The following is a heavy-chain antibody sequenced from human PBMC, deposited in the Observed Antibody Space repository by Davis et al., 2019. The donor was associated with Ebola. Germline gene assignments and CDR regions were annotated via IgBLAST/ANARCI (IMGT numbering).Heavy chain of an antibody. CDR2: IYYSGST. Sequence: SETLSLTCTVSGGSISSSDYYWGWIRQPPGKGLEWIGSIYYSGSTYYNPSLKSRVTISVDTSKNQFSLKLTSVTAADTAMYYCARDFVYCGQGTLVAVSS. CDR3: ARDFVY. J-gene: IGHJ4*02. CDR1: GGSISSSDYY. V-gene: IGHV4-39*02.